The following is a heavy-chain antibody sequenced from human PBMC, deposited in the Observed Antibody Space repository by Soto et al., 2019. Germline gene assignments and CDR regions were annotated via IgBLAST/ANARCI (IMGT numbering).Heavy chain of an antibody. CDR1: GGSISSGDYY. J-gene: IGHJ4*02. D-gene: IGHD3-22*01. CDR2: IYYSGST. V-gene: IGHV4-30-4*01. Sequence: PSETLSLTCTVSGGSISSGDYYWSWIRQPPGKGLEWIGYIYYSGSTYYNPSLKSRVTISVDTSKNQFSLKLSSVTAADTAVYYCARDPPPDYYDSSGYFDYWGQGTLVTVSS. CDR3: ARDPPPDYYDSSGYFDY.